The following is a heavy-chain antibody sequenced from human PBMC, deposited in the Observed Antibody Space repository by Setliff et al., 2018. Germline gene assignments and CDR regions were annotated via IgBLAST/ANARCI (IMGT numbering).Heavy chain of an antibody. D-gene: IGHD1-20*01. CDR2: IYHSGST. Sequence: TLSLTCAVSGYSISSGYYWGWIRQPPGKGLEWIGSIYHSGSTYYNPSLKSRVTISVDTSKNQFSLKLSSVTAADTAVYYCARDNQIAAYAFDIWGQGTMVTVAS. J-gene: IGHJ3*02. CDR1: GYSISSGYY. V-gene: IGHV4-38-2*01. CDR3: ARDNQIAAYAFDI.